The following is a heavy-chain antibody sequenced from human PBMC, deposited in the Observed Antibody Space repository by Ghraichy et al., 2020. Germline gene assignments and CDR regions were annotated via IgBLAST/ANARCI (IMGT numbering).Heavy chain of an antibody. CDR3: ARGLATLSYGMDV. CDR1: GGSFSGYY. V-gene: IGHV4-34*01. Sequence: SETLSLTCAVYGGSFSGYYWSWIRQPPGKGLEWIGEINHSGSTNYNPSLKSRVTISVDTSKNQFSLKLSSVTAADTAVYYCARGLATLSYGMDVWGQGTTVTVSS. J-gene: IGHJ6*02. CDR2: INHSGST.